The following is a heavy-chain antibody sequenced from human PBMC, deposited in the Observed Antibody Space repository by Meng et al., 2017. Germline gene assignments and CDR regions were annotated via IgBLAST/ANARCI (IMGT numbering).Heavy chain of an antibody. CDR2: ISAYNGNT. J-gene: IGHJ6*02. Sequence: ASVKVSCKASGYTFTSYGISWVRQAPGQGLEWMGWISAYNGNTNYAQKLQGRVTMTRDTSISTAYMELSRLRSDDTAVYYCARDIVVVPAAIFQYDYYYGMDVWGQGTTVTVSS. CDR1: GYTFTSYG. D-gene: IGHD2-2*01. CDR3: ARDIVVVPAAIFQYDYYYGMDV. V-gene: IGHV1-18*01.